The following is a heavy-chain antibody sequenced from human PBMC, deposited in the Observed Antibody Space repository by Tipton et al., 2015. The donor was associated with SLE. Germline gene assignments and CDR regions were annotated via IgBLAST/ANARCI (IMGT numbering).Heavy chain of an antibody. D-gene: IGHD3-22*01. CDR1: GGPISGYY. CDR2: IFYSGST. V-gene: IGHV4-59*08. J-gene: IGHJ4*02. CDR3: ARDYYDSRGYTLFDY. Sequence: TLSLTCTISGGPISGYYWSWIRQPPGKRLEWIGYIFYSGSTNYNPSLRSRVTMSLDTSKNQFSLNLSSVTAADTAVYYCARDYYDSRGYTLFDYWGQGALVTVSS.